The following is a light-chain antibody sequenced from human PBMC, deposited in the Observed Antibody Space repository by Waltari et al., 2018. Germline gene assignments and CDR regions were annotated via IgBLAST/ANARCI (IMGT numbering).Light chain of an antibody. CDR3: QQYYSTPPR. J-gene: IGKJ1*01. CDR1: QSVLYSSKNKNF. CDR2: WAS. Sequence: DIVMTQSPDSLAVSLGERATINCKSRQSVLYSSKNKNFLAWYQQKPGPPPKLLIYWASTRESGVPDRFSGSGSGTDFTLTISSLQAEDVAVYYCQQYYSTPPRFGQGTKVEI. V-gene: IGKV4-1*01.